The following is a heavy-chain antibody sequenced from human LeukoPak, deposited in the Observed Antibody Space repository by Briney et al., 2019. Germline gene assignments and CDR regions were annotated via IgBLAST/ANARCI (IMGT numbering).Heavy chain of an antibody. CDR3: ARDVSGSWSTDY. CDR2: IYSGGRT. V-gene: IGHV3-53*05. J-gene: IGHJ4*02. Sequence: GGSLRLSCAASGFTVSSNYMSWVRQAPGKGLEWVSVIYSGGRTYYADSVKGRFTISRDNSKNTLDLQMDALRAEDTAVYYCARDVSGSWSTDYWGQGTLVTVSS. D-gene: IGHD3-3*01. CDR1: GFTVSSNY.